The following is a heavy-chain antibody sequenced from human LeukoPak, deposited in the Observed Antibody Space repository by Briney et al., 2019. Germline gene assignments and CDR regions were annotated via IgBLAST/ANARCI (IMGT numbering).Heavy chain of an antibody. D-gene: IGHD6-13*01. CDR1: GFTFSSYA. J-gene: IGHJ4*02. CDR2: ISGSGDNT. Sequence: EGSLRLSCAASGFTFSSYAMSWVRQAPGKGLEWVSAISGSGDNTYYADSVKGRFTISRDNSKNTLYLQINSLRAEDTAIYYCAKAPMEDSWYIHFDYWGQGTLVTVSS. CDR3: AKAPMEDSWYIHFDY. V-gene: IGHV3-23*01.